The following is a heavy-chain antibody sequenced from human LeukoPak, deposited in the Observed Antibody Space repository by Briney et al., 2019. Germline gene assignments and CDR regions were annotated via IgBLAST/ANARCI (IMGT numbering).Heavy chain of an antibody. J-gene: IGHJ4*02. V-gene: IGHV3-21*06. D-gene: IGHD3-10*01. CDR3: ATSFGATRGY. CDR1: GFTVSSNY. Sequence: GSLRLSCAASGFTVSSNYMYWVRQAPGQGLEWVSSITTTGGSIYYADSVRGRFTISRDNAKNSLFLHMNTLRIEDTAVYYCATSFGATRGYWGQGTLVTVSS. CDR2: ITTTGGSI.